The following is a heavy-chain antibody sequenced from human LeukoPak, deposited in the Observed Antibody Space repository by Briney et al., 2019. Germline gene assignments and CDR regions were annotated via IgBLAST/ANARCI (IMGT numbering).Heavy chain of an antibody. CDR2: IKQDGSEK. CDR1: GFTFSSYW. D-gene: IGHD3-22*01. Sequence: GGSLRLSCAASGFTFSSYWMSWVRQAPGKGLEWVANIKQDGSEKYYVDSVKGRFTISRDNAKNSLYLQMNSLRAEDTAVYYCASWTSYDNSLRFDYWGQETLVTISS. CDR3: ASWTSYDNSLRFDY. V-gene: IGHV3-7*01. J-gene: IGHJ4*02.